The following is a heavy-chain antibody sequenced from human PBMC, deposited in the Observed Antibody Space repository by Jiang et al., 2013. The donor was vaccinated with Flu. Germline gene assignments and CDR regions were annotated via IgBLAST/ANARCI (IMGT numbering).Heavy chain of an antibody. D-gene: IGHD1-26*01. Sequence: KPTQTLTLTCTFSGFSLTTAGVGVAWIRQPPGKALEWLALIYWDADKRYSPPLKSRLTITKDTSRNQVVLIMTNMDPVDTATYYCAHKGVWEYPGQTDALIVWGRGDEWSPSLQ. V-gene: IGHV2-5*02. CDR2: IYWDADK. CDR3: AHKGVWEYPGQTDALIV. J-gene: IGHJ3*01. CDR1: GFSLTTAGVG.